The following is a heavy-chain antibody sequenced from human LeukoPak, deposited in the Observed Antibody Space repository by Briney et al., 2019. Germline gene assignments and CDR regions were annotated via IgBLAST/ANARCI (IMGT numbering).Heavy chain of an antibody. CDR1: GFTFSTYA. V-gene: IGHV3-23*01. CDR2: VSGSGGST. D-gene: IGHD3-22*01. J-gene: IGHJ4*02. Sequence: GGSLRLSCAASGFTFSTYAMSWVRQAPGRGLEWVSAVSGSGGSTNYADSVKGRVTVSRDNSKSTLYLQMNSLRAEDTAVYYCAKSSYYDSSGYYREYYFDYWGQGTLVTVSS. CDR3: AKSSYYDSSGYYREYYFDY.